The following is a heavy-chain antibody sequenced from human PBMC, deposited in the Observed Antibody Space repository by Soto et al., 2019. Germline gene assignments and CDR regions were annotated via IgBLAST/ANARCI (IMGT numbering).Heavy chain of an antibody. CDR1: GYNLTSYY. Sequence: ASVKVSCKASGYNLTSYYLHWVRQAPGQGLEWMGIINPTDGSTTYAQKLQGRVTMTRDTSTSTVYMELSSLRSEDTAVYYCARDAVVGATTRSHFDYCGQGTLVTVSS. D-gene: IGHD1-26*01. CDR2: INPTDGST. CDR3: ARDAVVGATTRSHFDY. V-gene: IGHV1-46*01. J-gene: IGHJ4*02.